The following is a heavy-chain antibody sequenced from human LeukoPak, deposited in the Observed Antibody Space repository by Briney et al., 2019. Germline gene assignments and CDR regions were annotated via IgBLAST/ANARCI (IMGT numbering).Heavy chain of an antibody. D-gene: IGHD6-13*01. V-gene: IGHV3-7*01. J-gene: IGHJ3*02. Sequence: GGSLRLSCAASGFTFSSYSMNWVRQAPGKGLEWVANIKQDGSEKYYVDSVKGRFTISRDNAKNSLYLQMNSLRAEDTAVYYCARVNGAAGTAFDIWGQGTMVTVSS. CDR3: ARVNGAAGTAFDI. CDR2: IKQDGSEK. CDR1: GFTFSSYS.